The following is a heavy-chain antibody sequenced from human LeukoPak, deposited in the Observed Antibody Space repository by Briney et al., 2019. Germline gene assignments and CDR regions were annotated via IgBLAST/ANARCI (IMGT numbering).Heavy chain of an antibody. J-gene: IGHJ5*02. CDR3: ARDVPGSIGTTARFDP. CDR2: IIPIFGTA. D-gene: IGHD1-1*01. CDR1: GGTFSSYA. V-gene: IGHV1-69*05. Sequence: SVNVSCKASGGTFSSYAISWVRQAPGQGLEWMGGIIPIFGTANYAQKFQGRVTMTTDKSTSTTYMELRSLTSDDTAVYYCARDVPGSIGTTARFDPWGQGTLVTVSS.